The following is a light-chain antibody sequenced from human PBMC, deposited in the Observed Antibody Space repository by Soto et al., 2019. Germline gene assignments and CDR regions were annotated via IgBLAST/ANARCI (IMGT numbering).Light chain of an antibody. CDR3: GAWDTSLSQVV. CDR1: RSNVEINF. Sequence: QSVLTQPPSVFAAPGQKVSISCSGARSNVEINFVSWYRQLSGTAPQVLIYTNNQRPSGIPDRFSGSKSGTSATLAISRLQTGDEGDYYCGAWDTSLSQVVFGGRTKLTVL. CDR2: TNN. V-gene: IGLV1-51*01. J-gene: IGLJ3*02.